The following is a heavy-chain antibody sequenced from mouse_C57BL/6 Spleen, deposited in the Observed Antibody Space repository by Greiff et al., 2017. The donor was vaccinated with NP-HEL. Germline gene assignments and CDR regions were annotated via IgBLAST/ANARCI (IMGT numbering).Heavy chain of an antibody. CDR1: GYAFTNYL. J-gene: IGHJ2*01. V-gene: IGHV1-54*01. CDR2: INPGSGGT. Sequence: VQLQQSGAELVRPGTSVKVSCKASGYAFTNYLIEWVKQRPGQGLEWIGVINPGSGGTNYNEKFKGKATLTADKSSSTAYMQLSSLTSEDSAVYFCARWLLEYGYDKGYFDYWGQGTTLTVSS. D-gene: IGHD2-2*01. CDR3: ARWLLEYGYDKGYFDY.